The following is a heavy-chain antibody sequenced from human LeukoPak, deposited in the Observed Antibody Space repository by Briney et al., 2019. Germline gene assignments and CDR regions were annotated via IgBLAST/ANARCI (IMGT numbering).Heavy chain of an antibody. J-gene: IGHJ4*02. CDR1: GYTFTSYA. Sequence: ASVKVSCKASGYTFTSYAMHWVRQAPGQRLEWMGWINAGNGNTKYSQGFQGRVTITRDTSASTAYMELSSLRSEDTAVYYCARDLPPEVATNRYDYWGQGTLVTVSS. V-gene: IGHV1-3*03. D-gene: IGHD5-24*01. CDR2: INAGNGNT. CDR3: ARDLPPEVATNRYDY.